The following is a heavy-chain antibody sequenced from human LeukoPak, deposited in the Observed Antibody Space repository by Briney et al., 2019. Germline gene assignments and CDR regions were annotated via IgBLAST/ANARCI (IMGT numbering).Heavy chain of an antibody. CDR2: IYYSGVT. J-gene: IGHJ3*02. CDR3: ARDKQQSNAFDI. V-gene: IGHV4-59*01. Sequence: SEILSLTCTVSGGSISGYYWNWIRQSPGKGLEWIGYIYYSGVTNYNPSLKSRATISVDTSKNQFSLKLSSVTAADTAVYYCARDKQQSNAFDIWGQGTMVTVSP. CDR1: GGSISGYY. D-gene: IGHD6-13*01.